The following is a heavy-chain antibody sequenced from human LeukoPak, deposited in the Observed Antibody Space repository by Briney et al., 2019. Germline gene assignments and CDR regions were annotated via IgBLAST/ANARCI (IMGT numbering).Heavy chain of an antibody. CDR3: ARTYCSSTSCYENYFDY. J-gene: IGHJ4*02. V-gene: IGHV2-70*04. CDR2: IDWDDDK. CDR1: GFSLSTSGMR. Sequence: SGPALVKPTQTLTLTCTFSGFSLSTSGMRVSWIRQPPGKALEWLARIDWDDDKFYSTSLKTRLTISKDTSKNQVVLTMTNMDPVDTATCYCARTYCSSTSCYENYFDYWGQGTLVTVSS. D-gene: IGHD2-2*01.